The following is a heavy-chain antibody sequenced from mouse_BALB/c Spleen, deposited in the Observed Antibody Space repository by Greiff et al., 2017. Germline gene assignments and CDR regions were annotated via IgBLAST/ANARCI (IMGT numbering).Heavy chain of an antibody. V-gene: IGHV3-2*02. J-gene: IGHJ4*01. D-gene: IGHD2-10*01. CDR2: ISYSGST. CDR3: ARKGTLLCAMDY. Sequence: EVKLLESGPGLVKPSQSLSLTCTVTGYSITSDYAWNWIRQFPGNKLEWMGYISYSGSTSYNPSLKSRISITRDTSKNQFFLQLNSVTTEDTATYYCARKGTLLCAMDYWGQGTSVTVSS. CDR1: GYSITSDYA.